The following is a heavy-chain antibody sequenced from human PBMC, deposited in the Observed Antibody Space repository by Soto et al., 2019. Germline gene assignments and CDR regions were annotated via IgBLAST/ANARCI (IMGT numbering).Heavy chain of an antibody. CDR3: ARDHLHSSGFNWFDP. CDR1: GGSISSGDYY. CDR2: IYYSGST. V-gene: IGHV4-30-4*01. D-gene: IGHD3-22*01. J-gene: IGHJ5*02. Sequence: NPSETLSLTCTVSGGSISSGDYYWGWIRQPPGKGLEWIGYIYYSGSTYYNPSLKSRVTISVDTSKNQFSLKLSSVTAADTAVYYCARDHLHSSGFNWFDPWGQGXLVTVYS.